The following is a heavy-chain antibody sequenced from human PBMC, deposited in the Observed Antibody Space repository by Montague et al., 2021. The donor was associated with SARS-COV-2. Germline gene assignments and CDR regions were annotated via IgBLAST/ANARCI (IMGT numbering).Heavy chain of an antibody. D-gene: IGHD5-12*01. Sequence: SLRLSCAASGFTFNSYSMNWVRQAPGKGLEWVSFITSTSTSIYYADSVKGRFTISRDNAKNSLYLQMNSLRAEDTAVYYCYSGYDFGYWGQGTLVTVSS. J-gene: IGHJ4*02. CDR2: ITSTSTSI. V-gene: IGHV3-21*01. CDR3: YSGYDFGY. CDR1: GFTFNSYS.